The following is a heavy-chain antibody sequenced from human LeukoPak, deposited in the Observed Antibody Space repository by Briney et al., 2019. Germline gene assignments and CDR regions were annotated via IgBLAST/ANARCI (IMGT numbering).Heavy chain of an antibody. D-gene: IGHD6-6*01. CDR3: ARARWQLVPYFDS. J-gene: IGHJ4*02. CDR1: GYTFTDYY. V-gene: IGHV1-2*02. CDR2: INPNSGGT. Sequence: ASVKVSCKASGYTFTDYYMHWVRQAPGQGLEWMGWINPNSGGTNFAQKFQGRVAMTRDTSISTAYMELGSLRSDDTAVYYCARARWQLVPYFDSWGQGTLVAVSS.